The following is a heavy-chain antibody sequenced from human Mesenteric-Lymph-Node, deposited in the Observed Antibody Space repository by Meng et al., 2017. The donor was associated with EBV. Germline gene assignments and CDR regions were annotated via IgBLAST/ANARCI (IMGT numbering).Heavy chain of an antibody. CDR1: GYNFTSYY. J-gene: IGHJ5*02. CDR3: ARDWDYDSSGGWFDP. Sequence: AHLVQSGAEVKKPGDSWKVSCKTSGYNFTSYYMHWIRQAPGQGLEWMGHISPGGGSTYYAGKFQGRISMTADTSTNTVYMELRSLRSEDTAVYYCARDWDYDSSGGWFDPWGQGTLVTVSS. D-gene: IGHD3-22*01. CDR2: ISPGGGST. V-gene: IGHV1-46*01.